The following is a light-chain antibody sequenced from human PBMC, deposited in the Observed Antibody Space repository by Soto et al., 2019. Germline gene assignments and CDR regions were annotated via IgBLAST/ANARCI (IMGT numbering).Light chain of an antibody. CDR1: QTISSW. CDR3: QQYNILST. CDR2: HAS. Sequence: DIQMTQSPSTLAGSVGDRVTITCRASQTISSWLAWYQQKPGTAPKLLIYHASTLESGVPSRFSGSGSGTEFTLTISNLQPDDFATYYRQQYNILSTFGQGTTGDIK. J-gene: IGKJ1*01. V-gene: IGKV1-5*01.